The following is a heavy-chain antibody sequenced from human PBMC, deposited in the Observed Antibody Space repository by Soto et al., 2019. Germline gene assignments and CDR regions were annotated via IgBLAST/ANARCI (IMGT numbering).Heavy chain of an antibody. J-gene: IGHJ5*02. V-gene: IGHV1-46*03. CDR2: INPSGGST. D-gene: IGHD1-26*01. CDR3: ARVWGELPMGFDP. CDR1: GYTFTSYY. Sequence: QVQLVQSGAEVKKPGASVKVSCKASGYTFTSYYMHWVRQAPGQGLEWMGIINPSGGSTSYAQKFQGRVXXTXDXXTSTVYMELSSLRSEDTAVYYCARVWGELPMGFDPWGQGTLVTVSS.